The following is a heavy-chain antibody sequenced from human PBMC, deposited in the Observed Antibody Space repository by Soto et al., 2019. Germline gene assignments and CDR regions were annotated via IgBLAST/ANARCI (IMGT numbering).Heavy chain of an antibody. CDR3: ARESEDLTSNFDY. V-gene: IGHV3-11*06. J-gene: IGHJ4*02. Sequence: GGSLRLSCAASGFTFSDYYMSWIRQAPGKGLEWLSYISSTTNYIYYADSMKGRFTVSRDNAKNSVYLEMNSLSAEDTALYYCARESEDLTSNFDYWGQGTLVTVSS. CDR1: GFTFSDYY. CDR2: ISSTTNYI.